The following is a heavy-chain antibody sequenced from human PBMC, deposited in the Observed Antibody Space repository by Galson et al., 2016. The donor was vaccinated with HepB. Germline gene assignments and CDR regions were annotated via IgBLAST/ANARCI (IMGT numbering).Heavy chain of an antibody. V-gene: IGHV3-23*01. CDR3: VQGSTAPAV. Sequence: SLRLSCAASGFTFRNYGMTWVRQAPGKGLEVVSSISRSGDSRDYGDSVKGRFTISRDNSKNTLSLQMNSLKTEDTAVYYCVQGSTAPAVWGKGTTVTVSS. CDR2: ISRSGDSR. CDR1: GFTFRNYG. J-gene: IGHJ6*04. D-gene: IGHD1-26*01.